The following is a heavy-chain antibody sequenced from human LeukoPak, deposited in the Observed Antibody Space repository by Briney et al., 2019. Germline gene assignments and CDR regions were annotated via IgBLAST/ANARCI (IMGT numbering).Heavy chain of an antibody. J-gene: IGHJ3*02. V-gene: IGHV4-30-4*01. Sequence: SQTLSLTCTVSGGSISSGDYYWSWIRQPPGTGLEWIGYIYYSGSTYQNPSLKSRVAISVDRSKNQFSLKLTSATAADTAVYYCARPTYYYDSRGYKTEAFDIWGQGTMVTVSS. CDR2: IYYSGST. CDR3: ARPTYYYDSRGYKTEAFDI. D-gene: IGHD3-22*01. CDR1: GGSISSGDYY.